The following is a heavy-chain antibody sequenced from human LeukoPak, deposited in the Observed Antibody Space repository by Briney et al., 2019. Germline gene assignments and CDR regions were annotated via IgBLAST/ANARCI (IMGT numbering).Heavy chain of an antibody. Sequence: LPGGSLRLSCAASGFTFSSYAMSWVRQAPGKGLEWVSAISGSGGSTYYADSVKGRFTISRDNSKNTLYLQMNSLRAEDTAVYYCAKDKFRARGGWYFISSWFDPWGQGTLVTVSS. CDR3: AKDKFRARGGWYFISSWFDP. CDR2: ISGSGGST. D-gene: IGHD6-19*01. CDR1: GFTFSSYA. V-gene: IGHV3-23*01. J-gene: IGHJ5*02.